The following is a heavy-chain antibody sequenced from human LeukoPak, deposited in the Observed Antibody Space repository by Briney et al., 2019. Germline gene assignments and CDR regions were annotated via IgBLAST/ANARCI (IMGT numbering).Heavy chain of an antibody. Sequence: GGSLRLSCTASGFTFSTYAMSWVRQAPGKGLEWVSVISGGGGRTYYADSVKGRFTISRDNSKNTLYLQMNSLKTEDTAVYFCATDRRYHWDWGQGTLVTVSS. CDR3: ATDRRYHWD. CDR2: ISGGGGRT. V-gene: IGHV3-23*01. D-gene: IGHD1-20*01. CDR1: GFTFSTYA. J-gene: IGHJ4*02.